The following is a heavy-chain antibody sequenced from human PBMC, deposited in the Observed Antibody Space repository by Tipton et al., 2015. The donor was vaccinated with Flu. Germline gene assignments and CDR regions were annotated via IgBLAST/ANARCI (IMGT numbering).Heavy chain of an antibody. Sequence: TLSLTCTVSGGSISSGSYYWSWIRQPAGKGLEWIGRIYTSGSTNYNPSLKSRVTISVDTSKNQFSLKLSSVTAAGTAVYYCARSVWGTPYFDYWGQGTLVTVSS. CDR1: GGSISSGSYY. CDR3: ARSVWGTPYFDY. V-gene: IGHV4-61*02. D-gene: IGHD3-16*01. J-gene: IGHJ4*02. CDR2: IYTSGST.